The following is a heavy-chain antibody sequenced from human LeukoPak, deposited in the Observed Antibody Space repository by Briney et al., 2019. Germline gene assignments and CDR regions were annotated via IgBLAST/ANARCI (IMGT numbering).Heavy chain of an antibody. Sequence: PGGSLRLSCAASRFTVSSNYMSWVRQAPGKGLEWVSVIYSGGSTYYADSVKGRFTISRDNSKNTLYLQMNSLRAEDTAVYYCARNSRLYYYGMDVWGQGTTVTVSS. CDR2: IYSGGST. V-gene: IGHV3-66*01. J-gene: IGHJ6*02. CDR3: ARNSRLYYYGMDV. CDR1: RFTVSSNY. D-gene: IGHD1-7*01.